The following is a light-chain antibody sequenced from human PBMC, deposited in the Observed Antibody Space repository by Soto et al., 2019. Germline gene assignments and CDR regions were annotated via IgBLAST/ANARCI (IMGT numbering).Light chain of an antibody. CDR2: DVS. CDR3: CSYGGTTTLYV. CDR1: SSDIGDYKY. Sequence: QSVLTQPASVSGSPGQSITISCTGTSSDIGDYKYVSWYQQHPGNPPKLIIYDVSDRPSGVSNRFSGSKSGNTASLTISGLQAEDEADYYCCSYGGTTTLYVFGTGTKATVL. V-gene: IGLV2-14*03. J-gene: IGLJ1*01.